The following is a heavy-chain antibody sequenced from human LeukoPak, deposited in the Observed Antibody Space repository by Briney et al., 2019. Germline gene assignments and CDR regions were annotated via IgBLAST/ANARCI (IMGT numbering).Heavy chain of an antibody. CDR3: AREPTSGREPTSGRPLDY. CDR2: IYSSGSN. V-gene: IGHV4-4*07. Sequence: SETLSLTCTVSGGSISGYFWSWIRQPAGKGLEWIGRIYSSGSNNYNPSLKSRVTMSLDTSKNHLSLNLSSVTAADTAVYYCAREPTSGREPTSGRPLDYWGQGTLVTVAS. CDR1: GGSISGYF. J-gene: IGHJ4*02. D-gene: IGHD5-12*01.